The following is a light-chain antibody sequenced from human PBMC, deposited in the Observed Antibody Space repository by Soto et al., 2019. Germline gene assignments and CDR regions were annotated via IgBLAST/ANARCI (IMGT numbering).Light chain of an antibody. CDR1: QDITNY. J-gene: IGKJ2*03. V-gene: IGKV1-33*01. Sequence: IQMTQSRLFLSASIGDRVTITCQASQDITNYLNWYQQKPGKAPKLLIYDASMLERGVPSRFSGGGSGTHFTFTISRLQPEDIATFYCQQYDSFPYSFGQGTKLEIK. CDR3: QQYDSFPYS. CDR2: DAS.